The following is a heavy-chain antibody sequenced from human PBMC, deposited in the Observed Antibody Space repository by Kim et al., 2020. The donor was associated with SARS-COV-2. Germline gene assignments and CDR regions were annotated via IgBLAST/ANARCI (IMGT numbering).Heavy chain of an antibody. CDR3: AKSLIAPPSFSFDYVWGSYCRGAFDI. CDR2: ISGSGGST. D-gene: IGHD3-16*01. CDR1: GFTFSSYA. Sequence: GGSLRLSCAASGFTFSSYAMSWVRQAPGKGLEWVSAISGSGGSTYYADSVKGRFTISRDNSKNTLYLQMNSLRAEDTAVYYCAKSLIAPPSFSFDYVWGSYCRGAFDIWGQGTMVTVSS. V-gene: IGHV3-23*01. J-gene: IGHJ3*02.